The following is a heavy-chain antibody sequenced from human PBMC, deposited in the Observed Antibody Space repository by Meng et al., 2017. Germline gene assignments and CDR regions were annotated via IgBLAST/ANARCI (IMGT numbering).Heavy chain of an antibody. CDR3: ARGRYFDWLSYRYYFDY. J-gene: IGHJ4*02. D-gene: IGHD3-9*01. Sequence: VHSQQWGAGLLKPSETLSLTCAVYGGSFSGYYWSWIRQPPGKGLEWIGEINHSGSTNYNPSLKSRVTISVDTSKNQFSLKLSSVTAADTAVYYCARGRYFDWLSYRYYFDYWGQGTLVTASS. V-gene: IGHV4-34*01. CDR2: INHSGST. CDR1: GGSFSGYY.